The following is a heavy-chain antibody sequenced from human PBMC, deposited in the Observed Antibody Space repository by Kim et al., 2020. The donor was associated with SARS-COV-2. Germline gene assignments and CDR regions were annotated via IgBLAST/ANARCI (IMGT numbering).Heavy chain of an antibody. CDR1: GFTFSSYA. J-gene: IGHJ6*02. D-gene: IGHD6-19*01. CDR3: AKDGEQGLGDFYYGIHV. CDR2: ISVIGGST. Sequence: GGSLRLSCAASGFTFSSYAMSWVRQAPGKGLEWVSAISVIGGSTYYADSVKGRFTISRDNSKNTLYLQMNSLRAEDTAVYYCAKDGEQGLGDFYYGIHVWGQGTRVTVSS. V-gene: IGHV3-23*01.